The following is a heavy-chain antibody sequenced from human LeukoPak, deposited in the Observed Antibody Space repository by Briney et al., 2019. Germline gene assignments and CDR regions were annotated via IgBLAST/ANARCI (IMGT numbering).Heavy chain of an antibody. J-gene: IGHJ6*02. CDR1: GFTFSSYA. CDR2: ISGSGGST. Sequence: GGSLRLSCAASGFTFSSYAMSWVRQAPRKGLEWVSAISGSGGSTYYADSVKGRFTISRDNSKNTLYLQMNSLRAEDTAVYYCAKDGEMGSYYPFDYYGMDVWGQGTTVTVSS. V-gene: IGHV3-23*01. CDR3: AKDGEMGSYYPFDYYGMDV. D-gene: IGHD3-10*01.